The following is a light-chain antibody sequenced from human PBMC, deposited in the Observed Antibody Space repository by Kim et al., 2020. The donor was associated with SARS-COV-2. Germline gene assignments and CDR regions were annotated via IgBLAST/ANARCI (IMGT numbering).Light chain of an antibody. J-gene: IGLJ2*01. Sequence: GQSVTISCTGPSSEVGRYTSVSCYQQPPGKAPKLMISDVTDRPSGVPDRFAGFKSGNTASLTISGLQAEDEADYYCCSYAGRYTWIFGGGTKPTVL. CDR3: CSYAGRYTWI. V-gene: IGLV2-11*03. CDR1: SSEVGRYTS. CDR2: DVT.